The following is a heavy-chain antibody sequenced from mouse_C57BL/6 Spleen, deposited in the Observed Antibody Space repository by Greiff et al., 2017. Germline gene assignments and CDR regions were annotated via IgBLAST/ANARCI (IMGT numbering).Heavy chain of an antibody. CDR1: GYTFTDYN. CDR2: INPNNGGT. CDR3: ARVYGALFDY. D-gene: IGHD1-1*01. J-gene: IGHJ2*01. Sequence: EVQLQQSGPELVKPGASVKMSCKASGYTFTDYNMHWVKQSHGKSLEWIGYINPNNGGTSYNQKFKGKATLTVNQSSSTAYMEIRSLTSEDSAVYSCARVYGALFDYWGQGTTLTVSS. V-gene: IGHV1-22*01.